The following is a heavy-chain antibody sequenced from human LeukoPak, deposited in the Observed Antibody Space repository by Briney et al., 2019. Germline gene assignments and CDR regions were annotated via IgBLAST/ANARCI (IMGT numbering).Heavy chain of an antibody. CDR2: IIPIFGTA. V-gene: IGHV1-69*13. D-gene: IGHD1-26*01. J-gene: IGHJ5*02. CDR3: ASRKNSGSYYRLNNWFDP. Sequence: ASVKVSCKASGGTFSSYAISWVRQAPGQGLEWMGGIIPIFGTANYAQKFQGRVTITADESTSTAYMELSSLRSEDTAVYYCASRKNSGSYYRLNNWFDPWGQGTLVTVSS. CDR1: GGTFSSYA.